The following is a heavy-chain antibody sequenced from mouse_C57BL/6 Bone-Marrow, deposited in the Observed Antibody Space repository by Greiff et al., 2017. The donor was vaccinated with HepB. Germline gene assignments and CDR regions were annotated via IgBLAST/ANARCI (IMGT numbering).Heavy chain of an antibody. D-gene: IGHD2-4*01. J-gene: IGHJ3*01. CDR3: ARGSIYYDYDGAY. V-gene: IGHV1-54*01. CDR1: GYAFTNYL. CDR2: INPGSGGT. Sequence: VHLVESGAELVRPGTSVKVSCKASGYAFTNYLIEWVKQRPGQGLEWIGVINPGSGGTNYNEKFKGKATLTADKSSSTAYMQLSSLTSEDSAVYFCARGSIYYDYDGAYWGQGTLVTVSA.